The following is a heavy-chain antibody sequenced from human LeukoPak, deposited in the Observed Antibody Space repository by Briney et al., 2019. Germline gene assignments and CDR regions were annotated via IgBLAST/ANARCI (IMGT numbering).Heavy chain of an antibody. D-gene: IGHD1-26*01. CDR1: GFAFTNAW. CDR3: ATCWAGDCYMNFQY. Sequence: KSGGSLRLSCAASGFAFTNAWMTWVRQAPGKGLEWVGRIKSKIDGGTTDYAAPVKGRFTISRDDSKNTLYLQMHSLRSEDTGVYYCATCWAGDCYMNFQYWGQGTLVTVSS. J-gene: IGHJ4*02. CDR2: IKSKIDGGTT. V-gene: IGHV3-15*01.